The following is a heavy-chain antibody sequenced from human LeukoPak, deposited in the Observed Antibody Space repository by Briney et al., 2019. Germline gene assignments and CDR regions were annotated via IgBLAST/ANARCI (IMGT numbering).Heavy chain of an antibody. Sequence: GGSLRLSCAASGFTFTTYSMNWVRQAPGKGPEWVSYVSSGSSVIYYADSVKGRFTISRDNAKNSLYLQMHSLRDEDTAVYYCARDKGRSPSSYYFDYWGQGTLVTVSS. V-gene: IGHV3-48*02. CDR2: VSSGSSVI. J-gene: IGHJ4*02. D-gene: IGHD4-17*01. CDR1: GFTFTTYS. CDR3: ARDKGRSPSSYYFDY.